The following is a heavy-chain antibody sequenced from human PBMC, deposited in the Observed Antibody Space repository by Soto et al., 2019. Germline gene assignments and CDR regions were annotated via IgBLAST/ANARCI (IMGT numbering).Heavy chain of an antibody. Sequence: SETLSLTCTVSGGSIIDGQTYLNWIRQHPERGLEWMGYINYRGTTNYSPALKSRILISIDTSKNQFSLRLTSVTAADTAVYYCARDAPGVAPYWGQGTRVTVSS. CDR3: ARDAPGVAPY. V-gene: IGHV4-31*03. CDR1: GGSIIDGQTY. D-gene: IGHD2-15*01. CDR2: INYRGTT. J-gene: IGHJ4*02.